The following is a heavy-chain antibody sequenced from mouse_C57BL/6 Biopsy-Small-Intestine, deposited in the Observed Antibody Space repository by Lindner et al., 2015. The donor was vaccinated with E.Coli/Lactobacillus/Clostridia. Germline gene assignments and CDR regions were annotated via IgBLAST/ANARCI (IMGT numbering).Heavy chain of an antibody. Sequence: VQLQESGPELVKPGDSVKMSCKASGYTFTDYYMDWVKQSHGKSLEWIGYIYPNNGGTSYNQKFKGKATLTVDKSSSTAYMELHSLTSEDSAVYFCARGGSFSNFRYFDVWGAGTTVTVSS. CDR1: GYTFTDYY. CDR3: ARGGSFSNFRYFDV. V-gene: IGHV1-34*02. CDR2: IYPNNGGT. J-gene: IGHJ1*01. D-gene: IGHD2-5*01.